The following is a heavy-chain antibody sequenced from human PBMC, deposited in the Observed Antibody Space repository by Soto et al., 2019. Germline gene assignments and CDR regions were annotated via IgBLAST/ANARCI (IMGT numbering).Heavy chain of an antibody. CDR3: ARDVFCGGAPACPDMDV. Sequence: ASVKASCKASGYTFSGYSITWVRQAPGQGLEWMGRISGYNGNTNYARTLRGRLTLTTDTSTSTAYMELRSLTSDDTAVYYCARDVFCGGAPACPDMDVWGQGTTVTVS. V-gene: IGHV1-18*04. CDR1: GYTFSGYS. J-gene: IGHJ6*02. D-gene: IGHD2-21*01. CDR2: ISGYNGNT.